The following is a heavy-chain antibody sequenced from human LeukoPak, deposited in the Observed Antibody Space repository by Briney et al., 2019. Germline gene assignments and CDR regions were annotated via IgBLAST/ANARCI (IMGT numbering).Heavy chain of an antibody. D-gene: IGHD3-10*01. CDR3: ARRKYYYGSGSHYYYYMDV. V-gene: IGHV4-34*01. J-gene: IGHJ6*03. Sequence: PSETLSLTCAVYGGSFSGYYWSWIRQPPGKVLEWIGEINHSGSTNYNPSLKSRVTISVDTSKNQFSLKLSSVAAADTAVYYCARRKYYYGSGSHYYYYMDVWGKGTTVTISS. CDR1: GGSFSGYY. CDR2: INHSGST.